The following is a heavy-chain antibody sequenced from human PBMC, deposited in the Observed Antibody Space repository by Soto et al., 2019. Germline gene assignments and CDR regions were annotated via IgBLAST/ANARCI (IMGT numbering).Heavy chain of an antibody. CDR2: IIPILGIA. Sequence: QVQLVQSGAEVKKPGSSVKVSCKASGGTFSSYTISWVRQAPGQGLEWMGRIIPILGIANYAQKFQGRVTITAGKSTSTAYIELSSVRTEDTAVYYCASDGGGGYGDYGDGEWGHGTLVTVGS. CDR1: GGTFSSYT. D-gene: IGHD4-17*01. CDR3: ASDGGGGYGDYGDGE. V-gene: IGHV1-69*02. J-gene: IGHJ4*01.